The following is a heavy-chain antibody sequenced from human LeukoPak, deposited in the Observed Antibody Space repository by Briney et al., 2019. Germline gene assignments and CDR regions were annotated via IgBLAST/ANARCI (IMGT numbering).Heavy chain of an antibody. CDR2: MNPNSGNT. Sequence: ASVKVSCKASGYTFTSYDINWVRQATGQGLEWMGWMNPNSGNTGYAPKFQGRVTITRNTSISTAYMELSSLRSEDTAVYYCARGISSSSWYDYYYYYMDVWGKGTTVTVSS. V-gene: IGHV1-8*03. CDR1: GYTFTSYD. D-gene: IGHD6-13*01. J-gene: IGHJ6*03. CDR3: ARGISSSSWYDYYYYYMDV.